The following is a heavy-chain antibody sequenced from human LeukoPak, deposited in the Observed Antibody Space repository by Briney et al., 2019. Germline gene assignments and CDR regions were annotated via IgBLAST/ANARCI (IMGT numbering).Heavy chain of an antibody. Sequence: GFLRLSCAASGFNIGPYAMYWVRQGPGRGLEWVSVIKADGSGTFYSDSVRGRFTTSRDNSKNSLYLQMSSLTSVDTALYYCATWAFYHNLDVWGQGTTVAVSS. CDR1: GFNIGPYA. D-gene: IGHD1-1*01. V-gene: IGHV3-43*02. J-gene: IGHJ6*02. CDR3: ATWAFYHNLDV. CDR2: IKADGSGT.